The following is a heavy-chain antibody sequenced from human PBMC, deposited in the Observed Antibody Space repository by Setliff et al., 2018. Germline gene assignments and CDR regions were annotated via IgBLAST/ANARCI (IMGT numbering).Heavy chain of an antibody. D-gene: IGHD3-22*01. J-gene: IGHJ4*02. V-gene: IGHV4-39*07. CDR2: VYHSGST. Sequence: SETLSLTCTVSGASINSHYWSWIRQPPGKVLEWIGSVYHSGSTYYNPSLKSRVTISVDTSKNQFSLKLTSVTAADTAVYYCARAPRYFDPTGSYFDFWGQGTLVTVSS. CDR1: GASINSHY. CDR3: ARAPRYFDPTGSYFDF.